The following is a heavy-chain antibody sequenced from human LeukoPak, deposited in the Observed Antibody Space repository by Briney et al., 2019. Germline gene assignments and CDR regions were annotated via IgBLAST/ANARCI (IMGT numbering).Heavy chain of an antibody. CDR3: ARHHEYIWGSSVDYYAMDV. D-gene: IGHD3-16*01. CDR1: GGCMASYY. J-gene: IGHJ6*02. CDR2: LYYTGST. Sequence: PSETLSLISTVSGGCMASYYWGWIRQPAGKILEWIGYLYYTGSTNYNPSLKSRVTISFDTSKNLFSLNLSSVTAADTAVYYCARHHEYIWGSSVDYYAMDVWGQGTTVTVSS. V-gene: IGHV4-59*08.